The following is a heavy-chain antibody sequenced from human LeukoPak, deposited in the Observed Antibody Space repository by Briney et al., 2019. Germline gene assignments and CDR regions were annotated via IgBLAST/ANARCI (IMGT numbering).Heavy chain of an antibody. D-gene: IGHD2-15*01. V-gene: IGHV4-59*01. Sequence: SETLSLTCTVSGGSITSYYWSWIRQPPGKGLEWIGYIYYSGSTNHNPSLKSRVTMSVDTSKNQFSLKLSSVTAADTAVYYCARGLEGYYYYYYMGVWGKGTTVTVSS. CDR1: GGSITSYY. CDR2: IYYSGST. CDR3: ARGLEGYYYYYYMGV. J-gene: IGHJ6*03.